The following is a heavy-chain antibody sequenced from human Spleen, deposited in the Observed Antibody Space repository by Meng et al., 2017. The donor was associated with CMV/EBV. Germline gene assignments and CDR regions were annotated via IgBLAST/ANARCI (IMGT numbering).Heavy chain of an antibody. CDR3: AKYRASLNGYNYGFDY. CDR2: INNGGSEK. V-gene: IGHV3-7*03. D-gene: IGHD5-18*01. CDR1: GFTFRTSW. Sequence: GESLKISCAASGFTFRTSWMSWVRQAPGKGLEWVANINNGGSEKQYVDSVKGRFTISRDNAKTSLYLQMNSLRAEDTAFYYCAKYRASLNGYNYGFDYWGRGTLVTVSS. J-gene: IGHJ4*02.